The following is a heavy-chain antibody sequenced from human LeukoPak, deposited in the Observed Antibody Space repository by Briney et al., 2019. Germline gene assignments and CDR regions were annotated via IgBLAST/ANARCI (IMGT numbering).Heavy chain of an antibody. V-gene: IGHV1-46*01. Sequence: ASVKVSCKASGYTFTSYYMHWVRQAPGQGLEWMGIINPSGGSTSYAQKFQGRVTMTRDTSTSTAYMELSSLRSEDTAVYYCARPLGAVHYYYYYGMDVWGQGTTVTVSS. J-gene: IGHJ6*02. D-gene: IGHD1-26*01. CDR3: ARPLGAVHYYYYYGMDV. CDR1: GYTFTSYY. CDR2: INPSGGST.